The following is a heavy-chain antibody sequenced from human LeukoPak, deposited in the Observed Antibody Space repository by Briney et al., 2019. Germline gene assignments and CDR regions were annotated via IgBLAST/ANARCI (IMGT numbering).Heavy chain of an antibody. CDR1: GGSFSGYY. CDR3: AKSPYY. Sequence: SETLSLTCAVYGGSFSGYYWSWIRQPPGKGLEWIGEINHSGSTNYNPSLKSRVTISVDTSKNQFSLKLSSVTAADTAVYYCAKSPYYWGQGTLVTVSS. V-gene: IGHV4-34*01. CDR2: INHSGST. J-gene: IGHJ4*02.